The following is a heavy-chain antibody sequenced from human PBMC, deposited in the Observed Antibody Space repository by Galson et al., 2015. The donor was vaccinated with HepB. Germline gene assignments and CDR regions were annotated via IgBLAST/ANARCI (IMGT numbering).Heavy chain of an antibody. CDR1: GYTFASYG. CDR2: ISAYNGNT. CDR3: ARCGGPFQLLWFDP. D-gene: IGHD2-2*01. J-gene: IGHJ5*02. Sequence: SVKVSCKASGYTFASYGISWVRQAPGQGLEWMGWISAYNGNTNYAQKLQGRVTMTTDTSTSTAYMELRSLRSDDTAVYYCARCGGPFQLLWFDPWGQGTLVTVSS. V-gene: IGHV1-18*04.